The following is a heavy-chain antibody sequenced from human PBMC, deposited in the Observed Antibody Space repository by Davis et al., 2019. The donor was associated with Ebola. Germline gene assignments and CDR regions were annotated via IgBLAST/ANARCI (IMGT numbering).Heavy chain of an antibody. D-gene: IGHD4-17*01. CDR2: ISYDGSNK. Sequence: GESLKISCAASGFTFSSYAMHWVRQAPGKGLEWVAVISYDGSNKYYADSVKGRFTISRDNSKNTLYLQMNSLRAEDTAVYYCASLYGDWGQGTLVTVSS. CDR1: GFTFSSYA. V-gene: IGHV3-30*14. CDR3: ASLYGD. J-gene: IGHJ4*02.